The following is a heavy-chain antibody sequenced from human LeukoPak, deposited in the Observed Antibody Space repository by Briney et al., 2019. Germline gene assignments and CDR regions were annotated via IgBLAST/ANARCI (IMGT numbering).Heavy chain of an antibody. V-gene: IGHV1-46*01. D-gene: IGHD3-22*01. CDR2: INPSGGST. CDR1: GYTFTIYY. CDR3: AREGGPDSSGYYSVLDY. Sequence: ALVTVSCKSSGYTFTIYYMHWVRQAPGQGLEWMGIINPSGGSTSYAQKFQGRVTMTRDTSTSTVYMELSSLRSEDTAVYYCAREGGPDSSGYYSVLDYWGQGTLVTVSS. J-gene: IGHJ4*02.